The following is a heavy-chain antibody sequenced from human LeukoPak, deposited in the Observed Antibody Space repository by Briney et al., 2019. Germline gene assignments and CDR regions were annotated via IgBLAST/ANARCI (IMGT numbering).Heavy chain of an antibody. J-gene: IGHJ1*01. V-gene: IGHV3-7*01. Sequence: XGLEWVANIQHDGAVKWYVDSAKGRFSISRDNTKNSLYLQMNSLRAEDTAIYYCAFFVREPQYWGPGTLVTVSS. CDR3: AFFVREPQY. D-gene: IGHD3-10*02. CDR2: IQHDGAVK.